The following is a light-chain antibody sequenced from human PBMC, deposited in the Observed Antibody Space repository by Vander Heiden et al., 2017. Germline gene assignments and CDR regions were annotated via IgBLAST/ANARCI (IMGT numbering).Light chain of an antibody. CDR3: QQRDSTPLT. J-gene: IGKJ4*01. CDR2: AAS. CDR1: QSISSY. V-gene: IGKV1-39*01. Sequence: DIQMTQSPSSLSASVGDRVTITCRASQSISSYINWYQQKPGKAPKLLIYAASSLQSAVPSRFSGSGSGTDFTLTISRLQPEDFATYYCQQRDSTPLTFGGGTKVEIK.